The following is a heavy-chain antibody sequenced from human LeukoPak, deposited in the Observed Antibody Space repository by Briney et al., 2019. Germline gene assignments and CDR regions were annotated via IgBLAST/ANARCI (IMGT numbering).Heavy chain of an antibody. V-gene: IGHV4-59*12. D-gene: IGHD3-16*02. J-gene: IGHJ5*02. CDR1: GGSIRSYY. CDR2: IYYSGST. Sequence: SETLSLTCTVSGGSIRSYYWSWIRQPPGKGPEWIGYIYYSGSTNYNPSLKSRVTISVDTSKNQFSLKLSSVTAADTAVYYCARALYDYVWGSYRYCWFDPWGQGTLVTVSS. CDR3: ARALYDYVWGSYRYCWFDP.